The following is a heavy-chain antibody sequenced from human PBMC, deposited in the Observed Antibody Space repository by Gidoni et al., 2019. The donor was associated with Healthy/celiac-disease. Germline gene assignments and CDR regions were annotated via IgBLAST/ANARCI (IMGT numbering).Heavy chain of an antibody. CDR3: ARRRITMVQPTNYYYYGMDV. J-gene: IGHJ6*02. Sequence: QLQLQESGPGLVKPSETLSLTCTVSGGSISSSSYYWGWIRQPPGKELEWIGSIYYSGSTYYNTSLKSRVTISVDTSKNQFSLKLSSVTAAETAVYYCARRRITMVQPTNYYYYGMDVWGQGTTVTVSS. CDR2: IYYSGST. D-gene: IGHD3-10*01. CDR1: GGSISSSSYY. V-gene: IGHV4-39*01.